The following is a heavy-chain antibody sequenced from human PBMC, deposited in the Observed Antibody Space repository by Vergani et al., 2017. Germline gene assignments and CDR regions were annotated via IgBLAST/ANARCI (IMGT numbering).Heavy chain of an antibody. J-gene: IGHJ4*02. D-gene: IGHD3-3*01. CDR3: AKGVNYDFWSGXYVY. V-gene: IGHV3-23*01. Sequence: EVQLLESGGGLVQPGGSLRLSCAASGFTFSSYAMSWVRQAPGKGLEWVSAISGSGGSTYYADSVKGRFTISRDNSKNTLYLQMNSLRAEDTAVYYLAKGVNYDFWSGXYVYWGQGTLVTVSS. CDR1: GFTFSSYA. CDR2: ISGSGGST.